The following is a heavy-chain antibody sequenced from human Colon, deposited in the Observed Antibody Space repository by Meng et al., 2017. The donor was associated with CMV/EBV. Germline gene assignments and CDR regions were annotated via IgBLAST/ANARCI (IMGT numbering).Heavy chain of an antibody. CDR3: AREQLVGDTFDY. Sequence: GESLKISCRGSGFTFSTYAMSWVRQAPGKGLEWVSYISSSGSTIYYGDSVKGRFTISRDNAKNSLYLQMNSLRAEDTAVYYCAREQLVGDTFDYWGQGTLVTVSS. CDR1: GFTFSTYA. D-gene: IGHD3-10*01. CDR2: ISSSGSTI. J-gene: IGHJ4*02. V-gene: IGHV3-48*03.